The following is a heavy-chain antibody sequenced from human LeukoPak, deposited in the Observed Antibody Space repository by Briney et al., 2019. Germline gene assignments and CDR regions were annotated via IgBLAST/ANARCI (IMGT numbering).Heavy chain of an antibody. D-gene: IGHD6-6*01. V-gene: IGHV3-9*01. CDR1: GFTFDDYA. CDR2: ISWNSGSI. Sequence: PGGSLRLSCAASGFTFDDYAMHWVRQAPGKGLEWVLGISWNSGSIGYADSVKGRFTISRDNAKNSLYLQMNSLRAEDTALYYCAKNLGRQLGGFDYWGQGTLVTVSP. J-gene: IGHJ4*02. CDR3: AKNLGRQLGGFDY.